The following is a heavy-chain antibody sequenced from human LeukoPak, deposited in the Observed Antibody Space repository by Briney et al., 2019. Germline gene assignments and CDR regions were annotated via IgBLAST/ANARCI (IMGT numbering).Heavy chain of an antibody. D-gene: IGHD3-10*01. CDR1: GFTFSSYA. V-gene: IGHV3-30*04. Sequence: GGSLRLSCAASGFTFSSYAMHWVRQAPGKGLEWVAVISYDGSNKYYADSVKGRFTISRDNSKNTLYLQMNSLRAEDTAVYYCACPMVRGVMEKWFDPWGQGTLVTVSS. CDR2: ISYDGSNK. J-gene: IGHJ5*02. CDR3: ACPMVRGVMEKWFDP.